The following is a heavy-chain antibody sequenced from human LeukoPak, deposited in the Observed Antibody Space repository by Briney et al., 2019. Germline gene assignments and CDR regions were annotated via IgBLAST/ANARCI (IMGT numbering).Heavy chain of an antibody. CDR3: AKGGEQRTFRCGMDS. Sequence: GGSLRLSCAASGFTFSAYYMHWVRQAPGKGLEWVALVSNDGGIKYYGASVRGRFTISRDNPENTLYLQMNSLRADDTAVYYCAKGGEQRTFRCGMDSWGQGTLVTVSS. CDR1: GFTFSAYY. J-gene: IGHJ4*02. D-gene: IGHD1/OR15-1a*01. V-gene: IGHV3-30*18. CDR2: VSNDGGIK.